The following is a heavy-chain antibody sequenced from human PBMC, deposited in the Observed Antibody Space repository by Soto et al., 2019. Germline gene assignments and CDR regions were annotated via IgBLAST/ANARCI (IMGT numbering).Heavy chain of an antibody. V-gene: IGHV1-8*01. CDR3: ARGFLARDHYYYMDV. CDR1: GYTFTTYD. J-gene: IGHJ6*03. CDR2: MNSKSGNT. Sequence: QVQLVQSGAEVKKPGASVKVSCEASGYTFTTYDINWVRQATGQGLEWMGCMNSKSGNTGYAQKFQGRLTMTRDPSISTAYMELSSLTSDDAAIYFCARGFLARDHYYYMDVWGKGTTVTVSS.